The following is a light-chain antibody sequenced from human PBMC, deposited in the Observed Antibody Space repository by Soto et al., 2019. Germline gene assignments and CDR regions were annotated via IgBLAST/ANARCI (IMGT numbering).Light chain of an antibody. CDR1: SNDVGSYNY. J-gene: IGLJ1*01. V-gene: IGLV2-14*01. Sequence: QSVLNQAASVFGSPGQSVTISCTGTSNDVGSYNYVSWYQQQPGKAPKLMIYDVSNRPSGVSNRFSGSKSGNTASLTISGLQAEDDSDYYCSSDIRSSPPRFGTGTKATVL. CDR3: SSDIRSSPPR. CDR2: DVS.